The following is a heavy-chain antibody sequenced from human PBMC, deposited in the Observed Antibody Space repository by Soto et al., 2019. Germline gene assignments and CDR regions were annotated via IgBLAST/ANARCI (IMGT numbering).Heavy chain of an antibody. V-gene: IGHV4-34*01. D-gene: IGHD3-22*01. CDR2: INHSGST. Sequence: SETLSLTCAVYGGSFSGYYWSWIRQPPGKGLEWFGEINHSGSTNYNPSLKSRVTISVDTSKNQFSLKLSSVTAADTAVYYCARGSPISSGYYYGNYYYYGMDVWGQGTTVT. CDR1: GGSFSGYY. J-gene: IGHJ6*02. CDR3: ARGSPISSGYYYGNYYYYGMDV.